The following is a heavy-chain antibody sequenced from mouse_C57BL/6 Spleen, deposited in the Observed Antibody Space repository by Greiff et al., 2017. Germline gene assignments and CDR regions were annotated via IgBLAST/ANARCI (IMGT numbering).Heavy chain of an antibody. CDR2: IYPSDSET. D-gene: IGHD2-14*01. J-gene: IGHJ4*01. CDR1: GYTFTSYW. Sequence: QVQLQQPGAELVRPGSSVKLSCKASGYTFTSYWMDWVKQRPGQGLEWIGNIYPSDSETHYNQKFTDKATLTVDKSYSTAYMQLSSLTSEDSAVDYWARPSGVRDAMDYWGQGTSVTVSA. CDR3: ARPSGVRDAMDY. V-gene: IGHV1-61*01.